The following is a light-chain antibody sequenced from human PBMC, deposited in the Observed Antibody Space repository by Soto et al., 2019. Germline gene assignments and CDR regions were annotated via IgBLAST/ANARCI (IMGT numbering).Light chain of an antibody. CDR2: DAS. CDR3: QQYNSYSKT. J-gene: IGKJ1*01. CDR1: QSISSW. Sequence: DIQMTQSPSTLSASVGDRVTITCRASQSISSWLAWYQQKPGNAPKLLIYDASSLESGVPSRFSGSGSATEFTPTISSLQPDDFATYFCQQYNSYSKTFGQGTKVDIK. V-gene: IGKV1-5*01.